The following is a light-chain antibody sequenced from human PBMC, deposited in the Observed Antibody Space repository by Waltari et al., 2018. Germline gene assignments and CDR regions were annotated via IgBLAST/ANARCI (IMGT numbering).Light chain of an antibody. CDR1: QSINNW. V-gene: IGKV1-5*01. CDR2: DAS. Sequence: DIQMTQSPSTLSASVGDRVTITCRASQSINNWLAWFQQKPGKAPKLLIYDASSLESGVPSRFSGSGSGTEFTLTISSLQPEDFATYYCQQANSFPLFGGGTKVEIK. J-gene: IGKJ4*01. CDR3: QQANSFPL.